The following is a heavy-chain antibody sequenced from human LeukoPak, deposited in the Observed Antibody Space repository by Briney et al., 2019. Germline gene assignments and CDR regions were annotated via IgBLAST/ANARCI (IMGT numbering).Heavy chain of an antibody. Sequence: GTSLRLSCAASGFTFDDYAMHWARQALGEGLEWVSSISWNSGTRRYADSVKGRFTISRDNAKNSLYLQMNGLRAEDTALYYCAKASGGYCSSISCYHFDYWGQGILVTVSS. J-gene: IGHJ4*02. V-gene: IGHV3-9*01. CDR2: ISWNSGTR. CDR3: AKASGGYCSSISCYHFDY. CDR1: GFTFDDYA. D-gene: IGHD2-2*01.